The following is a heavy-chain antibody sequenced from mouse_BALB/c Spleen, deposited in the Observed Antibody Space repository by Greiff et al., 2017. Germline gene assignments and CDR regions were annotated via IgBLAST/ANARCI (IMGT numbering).Heavy chain of an antibody. CDR1: GYNFTSYW. Sequence: QVQLKQPGAELVKPGTSVKLSCKASGYNFTSYWINWVKLRPGQGLEWIGDIYPGSGSTNYNEKFKSKATLTVDTSSSTAYMQLSSLASEDSALYYCARGGYDYDWYFDVWGAGTTVTVSS. D-gene: IGHD2-4*01. CDR2: IYPGSGST. J-gene: IGHJ1*01. CDR3: ARGGYDYDWYFDV. V-gene: IGHV1-55*01.